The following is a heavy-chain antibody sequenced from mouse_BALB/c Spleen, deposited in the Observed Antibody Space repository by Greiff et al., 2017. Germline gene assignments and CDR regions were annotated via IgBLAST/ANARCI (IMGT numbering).Heavy chain of an antibody. CDR2: IYPGSGST. CDR1: GYTFTSYW. J-gene: IGHJ2*01. Sequence: LQQPGSELVRPGASVKLSCKASGYTFTSYWMHWVKQRPGQGLEWIGNIYPGSGSTNYDEKFKSKATLTVDTSSSTAYMQLSSLTSEDSAVYYCTREGDYFDYWGQGTTLTVSS. CDR3: TREGDYFDY. V-gene: IGHV1S22*01.